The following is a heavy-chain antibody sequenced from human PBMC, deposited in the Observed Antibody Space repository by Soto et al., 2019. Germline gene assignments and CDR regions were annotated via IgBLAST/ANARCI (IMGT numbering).Heavy chain of an antibody. Sequence: EVQLLESGGGLVQPGGSLRLSCAASGFTFSSYAMSWVRQAPGKGLEWVSAISGSGGSIYYADSVKGRFTISRDNSKNTLYLQMNSLRAEDTAVYYCAKVSPGYSSSGSYFDYWGQGTLVNVS. D-gene: IGHD6-13*01. CDR2: ISGSGGSI. CDR3: AKVSPGYSSSGSYFDY. V-gene: IGHV3-23*01. J-gene: IGHJ4*02. CDR1: GFTFSSYA.